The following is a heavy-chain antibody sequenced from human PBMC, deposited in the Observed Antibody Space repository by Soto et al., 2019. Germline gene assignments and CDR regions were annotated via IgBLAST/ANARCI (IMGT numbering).Heavy chain of an antibody. CDR1: GFTFSSHA. V-gene: IGHV3-30-3*01. CDR2: ISSEGSNK. J-gene: IGHJ4*02. Sequence: QVQLVESGGGVVQPGRSLRLCCAGSGFTFSSHAMHWVRLAPGKGLEWVTLISSEGSNKYYADSVKGRFTTSRDNYKNTMYLQMNSLRVEDTAVYYCARDDEGGSDCDLGYWGQGALVTVSS. D-gene: IGHD1-26*01. CDR3: ARDDEGGSDCDLGY.